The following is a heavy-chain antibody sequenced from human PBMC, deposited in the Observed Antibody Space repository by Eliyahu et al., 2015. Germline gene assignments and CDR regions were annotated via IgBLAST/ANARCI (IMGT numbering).Heavy chain of an antibody. CDR3: AKVVASYFSEYFDY. D-gene: IGHD1-26*01. V-gene: IGHV3-23*04. Sequence: EVQLVESGGGLVQPGGSXXLSCAASGFXFXSXAIXWVRQAPRKGLXWVAAIGGGGNNIYYADSVEGRFTISRDNSKNTLYLQMDSLRVEDTAIYYCAKVVASYFSEYFDYWGQGTLVTVSS. CDR1: GFXFXSXA. J-gene: IGHJ4*02. CDR2: IGGGGNNI.